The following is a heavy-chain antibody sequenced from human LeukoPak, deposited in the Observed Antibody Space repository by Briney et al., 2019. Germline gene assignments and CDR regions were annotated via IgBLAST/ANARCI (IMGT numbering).Heavy chain of an antibody. CDR2: IYTSGST. D-gene: IGHD6-6*01. J-gene: IGHJ4*02. CDR1: GGSISSGSYY. CDR3: ARDLGSSSLGYFDY. V-gene: IGHV4-61*02. Sequence: SETLSLTCTVSGGSISSGSYYWSWIRQPAGKGLEWIGRIYTSGSTNYNPSLKSRVTISVDTSENQFSLKLSSVTAADTAVYYCARDLGSSSLGYFDYWGQGTLVTVSS.